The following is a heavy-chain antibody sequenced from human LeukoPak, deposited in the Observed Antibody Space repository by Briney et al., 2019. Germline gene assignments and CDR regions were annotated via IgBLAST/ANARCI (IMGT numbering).Heavy chain of an antibody. Sequence: TLSLTCTVSGGSISSGSYYWSWIRQPAGKGLEWIGHIYTSGSTYYNPSLKSRVTISVDTSKNQFSLKLSSVTAADTAVYYCARDLLWFGELENYYYGMDVWGQGTTVTVSS. J-gene: IGHJ6*02. V-gene: IGHV4-61*09. CDR2: IYTSGST. CDR3: ARDLLWFGELENYYYGMDV. CDR1: GGSISSGSYY. D-gene: IGHD3-10*01.